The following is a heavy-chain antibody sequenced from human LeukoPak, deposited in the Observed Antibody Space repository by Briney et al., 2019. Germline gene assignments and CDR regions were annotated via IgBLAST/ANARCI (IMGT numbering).Heavy chain of an antibody. Sequence: ASVKVSCKASGYTFTSYYMHWVRQAPGQGLEWMGVINPSGGSTSYAQKFQGRVTMTRDTSTSTVYMELSSLRSEDTAVYYCARPGYCSSTSCFYYFDYWGQGTLVTVSS. D-gene: IGHD2-2*01. V-gene: IGHV1-46*01. CDR2: INPSGGST. J-gene: IGHJ4*02. CDR3: ARPGYCSSTSCFYYFDY. CDR1: GYTFTSYY.